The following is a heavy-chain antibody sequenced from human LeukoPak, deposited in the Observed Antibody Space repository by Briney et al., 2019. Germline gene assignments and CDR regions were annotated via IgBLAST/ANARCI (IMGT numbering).Heavy chain of an antibody. D-gene: IGHD5-18*01. CDR2: INHSGST. CDR3: ATGGLRGYSYGYRFDY. V-gene: IGHV4-34*01. J-gene: IGHJ4*02. Sequence: PSETLSLTCAVYGGSFSGYYWGWIRQPPGKGLEWIGEINHSGSTNYNPSLKSRVTISVDTSKNQFSLKLSSVTAADTAVYYCATGGLRGYSYGYRFDYWGQGTLVTVSS. CDR1: GGSFSGYY.